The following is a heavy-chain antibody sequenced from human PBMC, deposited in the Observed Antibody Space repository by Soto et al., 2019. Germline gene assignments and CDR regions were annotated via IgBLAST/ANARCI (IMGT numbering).Heavy chain of an antibody. CDR1: GFTFGDYA. V-gene: IGHV3-9*01. J-gene: IGHJ6*02. Sequence: EVQLVESGGGLVQPGRSLRLSCAASGFTFGDYAMHWVRQAPGKGLEWVSGIRWDSGSIGYADSVKGRFTISRDNAKNSQDLHMNSVRADDTALYYCAKDIYCRSTSCCYGMDVWGQGTTVTVSS. CDR3: AKDIYCRSTSCCYGMDV. D-gene: IGHD2-2*01. CDR2: IRWDSGSI.